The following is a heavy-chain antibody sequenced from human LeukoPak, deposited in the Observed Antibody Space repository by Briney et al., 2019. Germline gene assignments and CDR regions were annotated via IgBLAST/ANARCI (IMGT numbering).Heavy chain of an antibody. Sequence: ASVKVSCKASGYTFTGYYMHWVRQAPGQGLEWMGWINPNSGGTNYAQKFQGRVTMTRDTSISTAYMELSRLRSDDTAVYYCARDHSYYDSGSYSNVDYWGQGTLVTVSS. CDR2: INPNSGGT. J-gene: IGHJ4*02. CDR1: GYTFTGYY. D-gene: IGHD3-10*01. V-gene: IGHV1-2*02. CDR3: ARDHSYYDSGSYSNVDY.